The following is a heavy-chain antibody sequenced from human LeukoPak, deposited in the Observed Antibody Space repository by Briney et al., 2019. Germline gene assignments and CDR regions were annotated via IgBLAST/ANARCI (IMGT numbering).Heavy chain of an antibody. J-gene: IGHJ4*02. D-gene: IGHD6-13*01. CDR2: INHSGST. Sequence: SETLSLTCAVYGGSFSGYYWSWIRQPPGKALEWIGEINHSGSTNYNPSLKSRVTISVDTSKNQFSLKPSSVTAADTAVYYCASGKYPGGIAAAGTPFDYWGQGTLVTVSS. CDR1: GGSFSGYY. V-gene: IGHV4-34*01. CDR3: ASGKYPGGIAAAGTPFDY.